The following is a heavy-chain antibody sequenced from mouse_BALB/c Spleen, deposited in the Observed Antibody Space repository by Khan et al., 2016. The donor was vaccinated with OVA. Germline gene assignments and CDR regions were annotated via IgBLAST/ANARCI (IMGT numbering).Heavy chain of an antibody. J-gene: IGHJ4*01. CDR3: TRAYYGNDYYAMDN. V-gene: IGHV5-6*01. D-gene: IGHD2-9*01. CDR1: GFNFSSYG. Sequence: EVELVESGGDLVKPGGSLKLSCAASGFNFSSYGMSWVRQTPDKRLEWVASISRGGGYTYYADSVKGRFTISRDNAKNTLYLQMSSLKSEDTAMFYCTRAYYGNDYYAMDNWGQGTSVTVSS. CDR2: ISRGGGYT.